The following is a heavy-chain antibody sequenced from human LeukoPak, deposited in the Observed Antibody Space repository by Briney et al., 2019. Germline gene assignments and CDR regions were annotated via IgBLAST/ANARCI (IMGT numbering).Heavy chain of an antibody. V-gene: IGHV3-21*01. CDR3: AREPSNYGDHYFDY. J-gene: IGHJ4*02. D-gene: IGHD4-17*01. CDR2: ISTSSSYI. CDR1: GFTFSSYS. Sequence: GGSLRLSCTASGFTFSSYSMNWVRQAPGKALEWVSYISTSSSYIYYAASVKGPFTISRDNAKNSLYLQMNSLRAEDTAAYYCAREPSNYGDHYFDYWGQGTLVIVSS.